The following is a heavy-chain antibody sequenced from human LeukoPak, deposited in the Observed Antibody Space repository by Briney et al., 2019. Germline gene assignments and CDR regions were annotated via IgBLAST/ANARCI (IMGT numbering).Heavy chain of an antibody. J-gene: IGHJ6*02. V-gene: IGHV3-7*01. CDR3: AREDGFHYYGMDV. Sequence: GGSLRLSCAGSAFTFSSYWMSWVRQAPGKGPEWVANIKDDGSEKYYLDSVKGRFTISRDNAKNSLYLQMNSLRAEDTAVYYCAREDGFHYYGMDVWGQGTTVTVSS. CDR1: AFTFSSYW. CDR2: IKDDGSEK. D-gene: IGHD4-17*01.